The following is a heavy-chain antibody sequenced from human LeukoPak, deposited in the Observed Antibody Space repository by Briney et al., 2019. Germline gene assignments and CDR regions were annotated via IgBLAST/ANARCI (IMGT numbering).Heavy chain of an antibody. V-gene: IGHV4-59*08. J-gene: IGHJ4*02. CDR2: IYYSGST. CDR3: ARLASVVTDY. D-gene: IGHD4-23*01. Sequence: KSSETLSLTCTVSGGSMSRYYWTWIRQPPGKGLEWIGNIYYSGSTNYNPSLKSRVTISVDTSKNQLSLKVSSVTAADTAVYYCARLASVVTDYWGQGTLVTVSS. CDR1: GGSMSRYY.